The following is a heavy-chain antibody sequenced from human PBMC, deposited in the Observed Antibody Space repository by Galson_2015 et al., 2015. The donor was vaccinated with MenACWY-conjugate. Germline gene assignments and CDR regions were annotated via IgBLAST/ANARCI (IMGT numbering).Heavy chain of an antibody. D-gene: IGHD1-26*01. CDR3: AKSIGGFYYFYMDV. Sequence: SLRLSCAASGFTFSGYAMNWVRQAPGKGLEWVSGISGSGDDAYYAGSVKGRFAISRDNSKNTLYLQMNSLRAEDTAAYYCAKSIGGFYYFYMDVRGKGTTVTVSS. J-gene: IGHJ6*03. CDR2: ISGSGDDA. V-gene: IGHV3-23*01. CDR1: GFTFSGYA.